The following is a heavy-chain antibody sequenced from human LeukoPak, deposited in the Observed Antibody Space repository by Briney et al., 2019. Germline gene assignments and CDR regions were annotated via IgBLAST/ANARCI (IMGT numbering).Heavy chain of an antibody. V-gene: IGHV4-31*03. CDR3: ARGRNYGSGSPVDY. CDR1: GGSISSGGYS. Sequence: SETLSLTCTVSGGSISSGGYSWSWIRQHPGKGLEWIGYIDYSGSTYYNPSLKSRFTVSVDTSKNQFSMKLSSVTAADTAVYYCARGRNYGSGSPVDYWGQGTLVTVSS. J-gene: IGHJ4*02. D-gene: IGHD3-10*01. CDR2: IDYSGST.